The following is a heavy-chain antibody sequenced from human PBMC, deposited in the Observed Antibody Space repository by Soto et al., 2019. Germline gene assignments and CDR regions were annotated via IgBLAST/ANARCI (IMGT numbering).Heavy chain of an antibody. CDR1: GFTFSSYL. CDR3: ARVYNGYADY. Sequence: EVQLLESGGGLVQPGGSLRLTCAASGFTFSSYLMRWVRQAPGKGLEWVSGITASGGSTYYADSVKGRFTISRDNAKNTLYLQLSSLRAEDIAMYYCARVYNGYADYWGQGSLVNVSA. CDR2: ITASGGST. J-gene: IGHJ4*02. V-gene: IGHV3-23*01. D-gene: IGHD2-2*01.